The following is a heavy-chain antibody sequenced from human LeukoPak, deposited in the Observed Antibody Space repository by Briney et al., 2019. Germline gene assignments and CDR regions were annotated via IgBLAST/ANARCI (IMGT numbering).Heavy chain of an antibody. V-gene: IGHV4-59*01. CDR1: GGSISSYY. Sequence: PSETLSLTCTVSGGSISSYYWSWIRQPPGKGLEWIGYIYYSGGTNYNPSLKSRVIISIDTSKNQFSLKLTSVTAADTAVYYCARVVGDGYSEYWGQGTLVTVSS. CDR3: ARVVGDGYSEY. CDR2: IYYSGGT. J-gene: IGHJ4*02. D-gene: IGHD5-24*01.